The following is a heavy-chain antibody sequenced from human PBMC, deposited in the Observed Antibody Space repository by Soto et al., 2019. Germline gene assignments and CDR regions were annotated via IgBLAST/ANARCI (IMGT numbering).Heavy chain of an antibody. J-gene: IGHJ5*02. CDR3: AREHYDFWSGYYRGWFDP. V-gene: IGHV1-2*02. CDR1: GHTFTGHH. D-gene: IGHD3-3*01. CDR2: INPNSGGT. Sequence: ASVKVSCKASGHTFTGHHMHWVRQAPGQGLEWMGWINPNSGGTNYAQKFQGRVTMTRDTSISTAYMELSRLRSDDTAVYYCAREHYDFWSGYYRGWFDPWGQGTLVTVSS.